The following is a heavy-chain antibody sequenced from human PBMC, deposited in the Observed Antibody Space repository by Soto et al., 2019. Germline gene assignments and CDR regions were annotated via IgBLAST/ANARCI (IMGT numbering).Heavy chain of an antibody. Sequence: GVSLRFSCTASGFTFGDYAMSWVRQAPGKGLEWVGFIRSKAYGGTTEYAASVKGRFTISRDDSKSIAYLQMNSLKTEDTAVYYCTRVKMATQQPGKYYGMEGWGQATTVTV. CDR3: TRVKMATQQPGKYYGMEG. CDR1: GFTFGDYA. CDR2: IRSKAYGGTT. J-gene: IGHJ6*02. V-gene: IGHV3-49*04. D-gene: IGHD7-27*01.